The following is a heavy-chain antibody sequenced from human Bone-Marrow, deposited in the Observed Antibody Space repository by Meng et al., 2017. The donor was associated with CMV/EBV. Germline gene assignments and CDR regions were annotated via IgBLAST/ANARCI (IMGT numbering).Heavy chain of an antibody. V-gene: IGHV3-21*01. CDR3: ARDIAAAGTYYYFFAMDV. CDR2: ISGSSTYT. J-gene: IGHJ6*02. CDR1: GLDFSNHI. D-gene: IGHD6-13*01. Sequence: GESLKISCAASGLDFSNHIMNWVRQAPGKGLEWVSSISGSSTYTHYADSVKGRFTISRDNAKNSLYLQMNSLRAEDTAVYYCARDIAAAGTYYYFFAMDVWGQGTTVTVSS.